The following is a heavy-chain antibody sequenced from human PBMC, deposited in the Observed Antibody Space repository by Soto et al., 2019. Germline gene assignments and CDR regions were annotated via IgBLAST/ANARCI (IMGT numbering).Heavy chain of an antibody. V-gene: IGHV1-69*06. J-gene: IGHJ6*02. Sequence: SVKVSCKASGGTFSSYAISWVRQAPGQGLEWMGGIIPIFGTANYAQKFQGRVTITADKSTSTAYMELSSLRSEDTAVYYCAGAAAVRGAYYYYGMDVWGQGTTVTVSS. CDR3: AGAAAVRGAYYYYGMDV. CDR1: GGTFSSYA. D-gene: IGHD6-13*01. CDR2: IIPIFGTA.